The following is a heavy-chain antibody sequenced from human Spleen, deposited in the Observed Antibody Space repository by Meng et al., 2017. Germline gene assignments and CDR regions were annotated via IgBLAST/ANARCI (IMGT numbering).Heavy chain of an antibody. CDR2: ISSSGGST. CDR3: AKEKGYFDY. CDR1: GFIFSSYA. Sequence: EVQLWESGGGLVQPGGSLRLSCEASGFIFSSYAMSWVRQAPGKGLDWVSSISSSGGSTYYADSVKGRFTIFRDNSKKTLYLQMNRLRVEDTAVYYCAKEKGYFDYWGQGILVTVSS. J-gene: IGHJ4*02. V-gene: IGHV3-23*01.